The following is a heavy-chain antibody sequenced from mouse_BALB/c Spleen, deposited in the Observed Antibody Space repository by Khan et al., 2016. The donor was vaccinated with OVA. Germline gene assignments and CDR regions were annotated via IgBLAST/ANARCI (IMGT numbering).Heavy chain of an antibody. CDR3: GGGGGGNRFAY. D-gene: IGHD4-1*01. CDR1: GYTFTDFT. V-gene: IGHV1S137*01. Sequence: QVQLQQSGAELVRPGVSVKISCKGSGYTFTDFTMHWVKQSHAKSLEWIGVISTYYGDVTYNQKFKGKATMTVDKSSSTAYMELARLTSEDSAIYYLGGGGGGNRFAYWGQGTLVTVSA. J-gene: IGHJ3*01. CDR2: ISTYYGDV.